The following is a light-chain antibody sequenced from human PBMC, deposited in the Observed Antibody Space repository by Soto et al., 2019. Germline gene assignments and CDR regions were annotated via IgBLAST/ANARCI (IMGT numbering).Light chain of an antibody. CDR2: DAS. J-gene: IGKJ5*01. Sequence: DIQMTQSPSTLSASFGDRVTITCRASQTILSLLSCYQHKPGKAPKALIYDASRLASGVPSRFSGSGSGTEFTLTISSLQPDDFATYYCQQYQTYATFGQGTRLEIK. CDR1: QTILSL. V-gene: IGKV1-5*01. CDR3: QQYQTYAT.